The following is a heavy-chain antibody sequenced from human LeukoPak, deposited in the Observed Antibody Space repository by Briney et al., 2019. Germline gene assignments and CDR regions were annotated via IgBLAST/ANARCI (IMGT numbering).Heavy chain of an antibody. Sequence: SVKVSCKASGGTFSSYAISWVRQAPGQGLEWMGGIIPIFGTANYAQKFQGRVTITADESTSTAYMELSSLRSEDTAVYYCARDPLYYDSSGYPHVGWYFDLWGRGTLVTVSS. J-gene: IGHJ2*01. D-gene: IGHD3-22*01. CDR3: ARDPLYYDSSGYPHVGWYFDL. V-gene: IGHV1-69*13. CDR1: GGTFSSYA. CDR2: IIPIFGTA.